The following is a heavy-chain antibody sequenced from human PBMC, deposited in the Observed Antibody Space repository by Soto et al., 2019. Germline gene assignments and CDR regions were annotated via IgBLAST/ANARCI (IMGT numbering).Heavy chain of an antibody. J-gene: IGHJ5*02. CDR2: MTPNSGNT. D-gene: IGHD4-4*01. Sequence: QVQLVQSGAEVKKPGASVKVSCKASGYTFTSYDINWVRQATGQGLEWMGWMTPNSGNTGYPQKFQGRVTMTRNTSISTAYMELSSLRFEDTAVYYCARSPPRVERNNYAGGWFDPWGQGTLVTVSS. V-gene: IGHV1-8*01. CDR1: GYTFTSYD. CDR3: ARSPPRVERNNYAGGWFDP.